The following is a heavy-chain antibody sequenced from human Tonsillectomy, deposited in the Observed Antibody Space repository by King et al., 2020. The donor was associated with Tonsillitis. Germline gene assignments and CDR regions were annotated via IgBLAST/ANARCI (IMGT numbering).Heavy chain of an antibody. CDR1: GYTFTGYY. Sequence: VQLVESGAEVKKPGASVKVSCKASGYTFTGYYMHWVRQAPGQGLEWMGWINPNSGGTNYAQKFQGRVTMTRDTSISTAYMELSRLRSDDTAVYYCASRWGGDGSGSYFYYGMDVWGQGTTVTVSS. CDR3: ASRWGGDGSGSYFYYGMDV. D-gene: IGHD3-10*01. CDR2: INPNSGGT. J-gene: IGHJ6*02. V-gene: IGHV1-2*02.